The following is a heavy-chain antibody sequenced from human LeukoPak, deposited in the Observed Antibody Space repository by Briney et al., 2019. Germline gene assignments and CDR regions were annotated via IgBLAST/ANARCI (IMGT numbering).Heavy chain of an antibody. D-gene: IGHD5-18*01. CDR2: ISGSGGST. J-gene: IGHJ4*02. CDR1: GFTFSSYG. Sequence: PGGSLRLSCAASGFTFSSYGMHWVRQAPGKGLEWVSAISGSGGSTYYADSVKGRFTISRDNSKNTLYLQMNSLRAEDTAVYYCARDLNTAMVNSNDYWGQGTLVTVSS. V-gene: IGHV3-23*01. CDR3: ARDLNTAMVNSNDY.